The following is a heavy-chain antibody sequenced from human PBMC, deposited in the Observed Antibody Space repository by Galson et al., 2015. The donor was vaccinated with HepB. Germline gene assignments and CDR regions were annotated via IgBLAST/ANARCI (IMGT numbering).Heavy chain of an antibody. V-gene: IGHV3-21*01. D-gene: IGHD6-19*01. CDR2: ISSSSRYI. CDR1: GFTFSSYS. CDR3: AWGKVAGTEGSFYI. J-gene: IGHJ3*02. Sequence: SLRLSCAASGFTFSSYSMNWVRQAPGKGLEWVSSISSSSRYIYYADSVKGRFTISRDNAKNSLYLQMNSLRAEDTAVYYCAWGKVAGTEGSFYIWGQGTMGTVSS.